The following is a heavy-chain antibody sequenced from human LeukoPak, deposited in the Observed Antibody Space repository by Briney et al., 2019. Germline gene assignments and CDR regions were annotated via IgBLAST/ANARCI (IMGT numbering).Heavy chain of an antibody. CDR2: NYYSGNH. Sequence: SETLSLPCSVSGGFLSRHYWRWTRPPPGRGRVWIGNNYYSGNHNHTLSLKSRLPISVDTSKSQFSLKLSCVPAAHTAVYYCARNKMTTVTYDAFDIWGQGTVVTVSS. CDR3: ARNKMTTVTYDAFDI. D-gene: IGHD4-17*01. J-gene: IGHJ3*02. V-gene: IGHV4-59*11. CDR1: GGFLSRHY.